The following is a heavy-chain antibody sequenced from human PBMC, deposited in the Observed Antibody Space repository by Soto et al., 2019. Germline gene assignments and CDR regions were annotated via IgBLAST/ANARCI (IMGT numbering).Heavy chain of an antibody. CDR2: IYHSGST. Sequence: PSETLSLTCAVSGGSISSGGYSWSWIRQPPGKGLEWIGYIYHSGSTYYNPSLKSRVTISVDRSKNQFSLKLSSVTAADTAVYYCARPTTEGAFDIWGQGTMVTVSS. D-gene: IGHD4-17*01. CDR1: GGSISSGGYS. J-gene: IGHJ3*02. CDR3: ARPTTEGAFDI. V-gene: IGHV4-30-2*01.